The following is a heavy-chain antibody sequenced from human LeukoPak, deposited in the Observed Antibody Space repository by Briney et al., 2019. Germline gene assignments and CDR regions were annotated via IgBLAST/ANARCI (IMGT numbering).Heavy chain of an antibody. D-gene: IGHD2-21*01. CDR1: GGSFSGYY. CDR3: ARGHPPMVVRRNTKYYFDY. CDR2: INHSGST. Sequence: PSETLSLTYAVYGGSFSGYYWSWIRQPPGEGLEWIGEINHSGSTNYNPSLKSRVTISVDTSKNQFSLKLSSVTAADTAVYHCARGHPPMVVRRNTKYYFDYWGQGTLVTVSS. J-gene: IGHJ4*02. V-gene: IGHV4-34*01.